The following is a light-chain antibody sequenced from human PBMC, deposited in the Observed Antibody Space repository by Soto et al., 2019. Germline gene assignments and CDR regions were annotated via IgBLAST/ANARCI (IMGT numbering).Light chain of an antibody. CDR1: QTVLNNY. CDR2: GAS. V-gene: IGKV3D-20*02. J-gene: IGKJ4*01. CDR3: QQRSNWPLT. Sequence: EIVLTQSPGTLSLSPGERATLSCRASQTVLNNYLTWYQQKPGQAPRRLIFGASIRATGIPDRFSGSGSGTDFTLTISRLEPEDFAVYYCQQRSNWPLTFGGGTKVDIK.